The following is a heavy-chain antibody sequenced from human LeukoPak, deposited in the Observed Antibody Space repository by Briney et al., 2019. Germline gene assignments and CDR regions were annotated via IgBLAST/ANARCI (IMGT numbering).Heavy chain of an antibody. J-gene: IGHJ4*02. V-gene: IGHV4-34*01. Sequence: SETLSLTCAVYGGSFSGYYWTWIRQPPRKGLEWIGEINHRGSTNYNPSLKSRVTISVDTSKNQFSLKLSSVTAADTAVYYCARSVSGSGYKLDYLDQGTLVTVSS. D-gene: IGHD3-22*01. CDR1: GGSFSGYY. CDR3: ARSVSGSGYKLDY. CDR2: INHRGST.